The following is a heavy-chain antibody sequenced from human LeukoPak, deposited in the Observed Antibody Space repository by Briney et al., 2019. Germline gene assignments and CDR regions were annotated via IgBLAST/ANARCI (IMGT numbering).Heavy chain of an antibody. CDR2: ISPTATTI. D-gene: IGHD3-3*01. CDR3: ARALTNNDFWGYYMDV. CDR1: GFTFSHYD. J-gene: IGHJ6*03. Sequence: KTGGSLRLSCAASGFTFSHYDMGWIRQAPGKGLEWLSYISPTATTIFDADSVRGGFIVSRDNAKNSLYLEINSLRVEDTALYYCARALTNNDFWGYYMDVWGRGTTVTVSS. V-gene: IGHV3-11*04.